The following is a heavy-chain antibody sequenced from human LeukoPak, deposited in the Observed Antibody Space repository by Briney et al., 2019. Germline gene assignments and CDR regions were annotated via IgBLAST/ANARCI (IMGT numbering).Heavy chain of an antibody. Sequence: GGSLRLSCAASGFTVSSYAMTWVRQAPGKGLEWVSAIGYGAGDTNYADSVKGRFTISRDHSTNTLYLQMSSLRADDTALYYCAKDDDGQPHGVDPWGQGTLVTVSS. D-gene: IGHD4-17*01. CDR1: GFTVSSYA. J-gene: IGHJ5*02. CDR2: IGYGAGDT. CDR3: AKDDDGQPHGVDP. V-gene: IGHV3-23*01.